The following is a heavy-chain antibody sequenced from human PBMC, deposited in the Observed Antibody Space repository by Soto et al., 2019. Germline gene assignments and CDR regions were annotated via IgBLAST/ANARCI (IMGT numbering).Heavy chain of an antibody. V-gene: IGHV4-34*01. J-gene: IGHJ4*02. D-gene: IGHD3-22*01. CDR1: GGSFGGYS. CDR3: VRQDYYESSG. CDR2: ITPSGNP. Sequence: SETLSLTCAVFGGSFGGYSWTWIRQPPGGGLELIGEITPSGNPNYNPSLKSRVAIAVDKSRNQFSLNLTSVTAADTSVYYCVRQDYYESSGWGRGTLVTGSS.